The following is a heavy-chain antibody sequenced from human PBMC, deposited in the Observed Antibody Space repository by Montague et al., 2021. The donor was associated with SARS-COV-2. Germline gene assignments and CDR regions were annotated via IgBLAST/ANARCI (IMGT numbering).Heavy chain of an antibody. CDR2: KHYSGIT. J-gene: IGHJ4*02. D-gene: IGHD5-24*01. V-gene: IGHV4-59*04. Sequence: SETLSLTCTVSGGSVSSYYWSWIRQPPGKGLEWIGNKHYSGITYNNPSLKNQVTMSVDTSKNQFSLKLSSVTAADTAVYYCVRDGYTHVDYWGQGTLVTVSS. CDR3: VRDGYTHVDY. CDR1: GGSVSSYY.